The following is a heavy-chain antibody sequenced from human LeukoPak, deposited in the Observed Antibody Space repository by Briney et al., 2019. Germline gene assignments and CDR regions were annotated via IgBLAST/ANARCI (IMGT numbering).Heavy chain of an antibody. J-gene: IGHJ3*02. D-gene: IGHD1-26*01. Sequence: GRSLRLSCVVSGFTFSSYGMHWVRQAPGKGLEWVAVISYDGSNKYYADSVKGRFTISRDNSKNTLYLQMNSLRAEDTAVYYCARDFSGSYSLAFDIWGQGTMVTVSS. V-gene: IGHV3-30*03. CDR3: ARDFSGSYSLAFDI. CDR2: ISYDGSNK. CDR1: GFTFSSYG.